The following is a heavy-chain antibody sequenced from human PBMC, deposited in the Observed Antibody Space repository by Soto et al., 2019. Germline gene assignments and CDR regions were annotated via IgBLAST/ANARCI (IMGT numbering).Heavy chain of an antibody. Sequence: QVQLVESGGGVVQPGRSMRLSCAASGFTFSSYAMHWVRQAPGKGLEWVAVISYDGSNKYYADSVKGRFTISRDNSKNKLYLQMNSLRVEDTAVYYCAIDLPPYCGGDCYSVGYWGQGTLVTVSS. J-gene: IGHJ4*02. D-gene: IGHD2-21*02. CDR3: AIDLPPYCGGDCYSVGY. V-gene: IGHV3-30-3*01. CDR1: GFTFSSYA. CDR2: ISYDGSNK.